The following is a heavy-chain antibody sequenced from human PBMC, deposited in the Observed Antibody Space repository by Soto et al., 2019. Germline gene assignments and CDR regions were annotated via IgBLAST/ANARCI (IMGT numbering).Heavy chain of an antibody. D-gene: IGHD3-3*01. J-gene: IGHJ4*02. CDR2: IFYSGST. CDR3: ARDGTNDFWSGYHHYFDY. Sequence: SETLSLTCSVSGGSISTSRSYWAWIRQPPGKGLEWLANIFYSGSTFYNPSLASRVSVSVDTSKNQFSLQLNSVTPADTAVYYFARDGTNDFWSGYHHYFDYWGQGTLVTVSS. CDR1: GGSISTSRSY. V-gene: IGHV4-39*02.